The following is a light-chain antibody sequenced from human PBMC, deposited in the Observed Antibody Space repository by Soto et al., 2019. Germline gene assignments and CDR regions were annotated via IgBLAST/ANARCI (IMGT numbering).Light chain of an antibody. CDR2: YDS. CDR3: QVWDSSSDHVV. J-gene: IGLJ2*01. Sequence: SYELPQPPSVSVAPGKTARITCGGNNIGSKSVHWYQQKPGQAPVLVIYYDSDRPSGIPERFSGSNSGNTATLTISRVEAGDEADYYCQVWDSSSDHVVFGGGTKRTVL. CDR1: NIGSKS. V-gene: IGLV3-21*04.